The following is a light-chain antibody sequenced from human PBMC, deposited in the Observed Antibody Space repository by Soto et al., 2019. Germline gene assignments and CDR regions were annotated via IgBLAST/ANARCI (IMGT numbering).Light chain of an antibody. Sequence: IVLTQSPGTLSLSPWEGDKFYCWAIQIVSSNYLAWYQQKPGQAPRLLIVGSFARATGIPARFSGSGSGSEFTLTISGLQSEDFAVYYCQQYNDRPPITFGQGTRLEIK. V-gene: IGKV3-15*01. CDR1: QIVSSN. CDR2: GSF. J-gene: IGKJ5*01. CDR3: QQYNDRPPIT.